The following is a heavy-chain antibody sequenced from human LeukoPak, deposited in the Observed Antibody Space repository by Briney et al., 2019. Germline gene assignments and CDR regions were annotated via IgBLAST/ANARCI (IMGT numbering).Heavy chain of an antibody. D-gene: IGHD6-13*01. CDR3: ARDPHHHDGYGYFDP. J-gene: IGHJ4*02. Sequence: SETLSLTSVVYGASFSGYYRSCIRDPPGKRLEWTGKIDQSGTNNYNPSLKSRVTISVDTSKKQLSLTLTSMTAADAAVYYCARDPHHHDGYGYFDPWGQGTLVTVSS. CDR2: IDQSGTN. V-gene: IGHV4-34*01. CDR1: GASFSGYY.